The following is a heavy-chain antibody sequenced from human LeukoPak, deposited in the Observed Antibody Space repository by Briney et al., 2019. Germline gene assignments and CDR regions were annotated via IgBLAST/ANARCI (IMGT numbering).Heavy chain of an antibody. V-gene: IGHV3-30*18. CDR3: AKDFTSGWTADLFDY. J-gene: IGHJ4*02. D-gene: IGHD6-19*01. CDR2: ISYDGSNK. Sequence: RGSLRLSCAASGFTFSSYGMHWVRQAPGKGLEWVAVISYDGSNKYYADPVKGRFTISRDNSKNTLYLQMNSLRAEDTAVYYCAKDFTSGWTADLFDYWGQGTLVTVSS. CDR1: GFTFSSYG.